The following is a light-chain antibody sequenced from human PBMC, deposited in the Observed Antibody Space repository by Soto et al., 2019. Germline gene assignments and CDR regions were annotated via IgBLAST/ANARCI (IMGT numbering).Light chain of an antibody. Sequence: AIQMTQSPSSLSASVGDRVTITCRASQGIRNDLGWYQQKPGKAPKLLIYAASSLQSRVPSRFSGSGSGTDFTLTISSLQPEDFATYYCLQDYNYPQWTFGQGTKVEIK. CDR3: LQDYNYPQWT. CDR1: QGIRND. V-gene: IGKV1-6*01. J-gene: IGKJ1*01. CDR2: AAS.